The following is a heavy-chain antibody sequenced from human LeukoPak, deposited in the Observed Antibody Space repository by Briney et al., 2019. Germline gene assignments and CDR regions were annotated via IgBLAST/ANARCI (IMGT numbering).Heavy chain of an antibody. Sequence: ASVKVSCKASGYGFSDVYFNWVRQAPVQGLEWMGWINPHSGATNYAQRFQGRVSMDASMDTAYMELSRLTSDDTAVYYCATSSSVTHTRDPWGQGTLVTVSS. J-gene: IGHJ5*02. D-gene: IGHD5/OR15-5a*01. CDR2: INPHSGAT. V-gene: IGHV1-2*02. CDR1: GYGFSDVY. CDR3: ATSSSVTHTRDP.